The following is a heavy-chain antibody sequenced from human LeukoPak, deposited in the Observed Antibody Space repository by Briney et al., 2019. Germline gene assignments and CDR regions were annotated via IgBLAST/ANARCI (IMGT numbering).Heavy chain of an antibody. D-gene: IGHD1-14*01. CDR3: AFGTLQGLKY. CDR1: GDMFISNY. V-gene: IGHV1-2*02. CDR2: INPTNGDT. J-gene: IGHJ4*02. Sequence: ASVKVSCKTSGDMFISNYIFWVRQAPGQGLEWVGWINPTNGDTDSAEKVKGRVTLTRDTATTTAYLELSHLRADDKAVYYCAFGTLQGLKYWGQGALVTVSS.